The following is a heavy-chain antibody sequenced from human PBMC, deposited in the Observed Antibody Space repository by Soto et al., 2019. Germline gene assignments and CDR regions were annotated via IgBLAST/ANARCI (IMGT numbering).Heavy chain of an antibody. CDR1: GYSISSGYY. Sequence: SETLSLTCAVSGYSISSGYYWGWIRQPPGKGLEWIGSIYHSGSTYYNPSLKSRVTISVDPSKNQFSLKLSSVTAADTAVYYCASMAGSSSSGGWFDPWGQGTLVTVSS. J-gene: IGHJ5*02. D-gene: IGHD6-6*01. V-gene: IGHV4-38-2*01. CDR3: ASMAGSSSSGGWFDP. CDR2: IYHSGST.